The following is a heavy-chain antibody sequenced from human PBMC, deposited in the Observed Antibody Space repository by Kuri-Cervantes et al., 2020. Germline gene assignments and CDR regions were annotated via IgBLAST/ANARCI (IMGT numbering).Heavy chain of an antibody. CDR3: ARGQRGYSYGFQVNHWYFDL. D-gene: IGHD5-18*01. CDR1: GYSISSGYY. Sequence: GSLRLSCAVSGYSISSGYYWGWIRQPPGKGLEWIGEINHSGSTNYNPSLKSRVTISVDTSKNQFSLKLSSVTAADTAVYYCARGQRGYSYGFQVNHWYFDLWGRGTLVTVSS. J-gene: IGHJ2*01. V-gene: IGHV4-38-2*01. CDR2: INHSGST.